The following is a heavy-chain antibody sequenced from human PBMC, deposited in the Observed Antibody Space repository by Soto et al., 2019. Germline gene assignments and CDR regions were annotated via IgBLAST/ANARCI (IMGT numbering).Heavy chain of an antibody. CDR1: GGSISSYY. V-gene: IGHV4-59*01. CDR3: ARAVGVGATFDP. Sequence: SETLSLTCTVSGGSISSYYWSWIRQPPGKGLEWIGYIYYSGSTNYNPSLKSRVTISVDTSKNQFSLKLSSVTAADTAVYYCARAVGVGATFDPWGQGTLVTVSS. J-gene: IGHJ5*02. CDR2: IYYSGST. D-gene: IGHD1-26*01.